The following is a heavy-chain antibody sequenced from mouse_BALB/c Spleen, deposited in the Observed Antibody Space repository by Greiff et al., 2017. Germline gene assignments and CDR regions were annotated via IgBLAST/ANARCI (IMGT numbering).Heavy chain of an antibody. CDR2: ISDGGSYT. D-gene: IGHD2-10*02. Sequence: EVKLMESGGGLVKPGGSLKLSCAASGFTFSDYYMYWVRQTPEKRLEWVATISDGGSYTYYPDSVKGRFTISRDNAKNNLYLQMSSLKSEDTAMYYCAREYGNYYAMDYWGQGTSVTVSS. V-gene: IGHV5-4*02. CDR3: AREYGNYYAMDY. J-gene: IGHJ4*01. CDR1: GFTFSDYY.